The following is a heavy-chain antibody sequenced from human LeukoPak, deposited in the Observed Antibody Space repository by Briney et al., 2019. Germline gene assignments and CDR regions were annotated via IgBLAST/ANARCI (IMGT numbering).Heavy chain of an antibody. CDR1: GFTFSTNW. CDR2: INSEGSNT. V-gene: IGHV3-74*01. J-gene: IGHJ4*02. Sequence: GGSLRISCAASGFTFSTNWMHWVRQPAGKGLVWVSAINSEGSNTKYADSVKGRFTISRDNAKNTLYLEMNRLRAEDTAIYYCVRGSSPCGTFGVFWGQGTLVTVSS. CDR3: VRGSSPCGTFGVF. D-gene: IGHD3-10*01.